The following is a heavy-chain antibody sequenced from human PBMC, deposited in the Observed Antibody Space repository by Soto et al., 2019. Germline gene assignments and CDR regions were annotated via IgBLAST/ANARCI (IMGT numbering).Heavy chain of an antibody. CDR3: ARTAEVPAAIDN. CDR1: GGSISSYY. V-gene: IGHV4-59*01. D-gene: IGHD2-2*01. Sequence: QVQLQESGPGLVKPSETLSLTCTVSGGSISSYYWSWIRQPPGKGLEWIGYIYHSGSTNYNPSLKSRVTISVDTSRNQFSLKLSSVTAADTAVYYCARTAEVPAAIDNWGQATLVTVSS. CDR2: IYHSGST. J-gene: IGHJ4*02.